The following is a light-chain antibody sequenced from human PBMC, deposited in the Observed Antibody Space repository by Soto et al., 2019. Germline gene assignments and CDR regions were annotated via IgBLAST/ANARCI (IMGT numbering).Light chain of an antibody. CDR3: SSYTTVPSPQWV. CDR1: SSDLGGLNY. Sequence: QSALTQPASVSGSPGQSITIPCSGRSSDLGGLNYVSWYQQHPGKVPKLIIYKVDNRPSGISDRFSASKSGNTASLTISGLQAEDEVHYYCSSYTTVPSPQWVFAGGTKVTVL. J-gene: IGLJ3*02. V-gene: IGLV2-14*01. CDR2: KVD.